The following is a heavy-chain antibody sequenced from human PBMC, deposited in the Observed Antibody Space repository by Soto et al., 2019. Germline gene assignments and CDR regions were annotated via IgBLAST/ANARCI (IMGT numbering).Heavy chain of an antibody. Sequence: EVQLLESGGGLVQPGGSLRLSCGASGFTFSSYAMSWVRQAPGRGLEWVSTNDGSGENTYYADSVKGRFTISRDNSKNTLYLQMHSLRAEDTAVYYCAKRGYCSGGNCYGDYFQHWGQGTLVTVSS. CDR2: NDGSGENT. CDR3: AKRGYCSGGNCYGDYFQH. J-gene: IGHJ1*01. D-gene: IGHD2-15*01. CDR1: GFTFSSYA. V-gene: IGHV3-23*01.